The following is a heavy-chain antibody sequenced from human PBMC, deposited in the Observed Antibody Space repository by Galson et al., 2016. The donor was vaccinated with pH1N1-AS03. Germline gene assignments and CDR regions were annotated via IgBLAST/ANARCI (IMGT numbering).Heavy chain of an antibody. J-gene: IGHJ4*02. V-gene: IGHV3-23*01. CDR1: GFAFGHYA. Sequence: SLRLSCAASGFAFGHYAMTWVRQARGQGLEWVSTIAGSGGTAYYADLVSGRFTISRDNSKNTLNLQLNSVRAEDTAVYYCAKGSAPPLLGNFDSWGQGTLVTVSS. CDR2: IAGSGGTA. D-gene: IGHD1-14*01. CDR3: AKGSAPPLLGNFDS.